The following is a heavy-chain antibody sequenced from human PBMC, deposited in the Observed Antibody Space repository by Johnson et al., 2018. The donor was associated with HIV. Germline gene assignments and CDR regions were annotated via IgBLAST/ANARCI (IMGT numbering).Heavy chain of an antibody. Sequence: VQLVESGGGVVQPGGSLRLSCTVSGFSVRNNYMSWVRQAPGKGLEWVGRSRNKANTYTTEYAASVKGRFTISRDDSKNSLYLQMNSLKTEDTAVYYCARGAKNPGLDAVDRWGQGTVVTVSS. CDR3: ARGAKNPGLDAVDR. J-gene: IGHJ3*01. CDR1: GFSVRNNY. D-gene: IGHD1-14*01. V-gene: IGHV3-72*01. CDR2: SRNKANTYTT.